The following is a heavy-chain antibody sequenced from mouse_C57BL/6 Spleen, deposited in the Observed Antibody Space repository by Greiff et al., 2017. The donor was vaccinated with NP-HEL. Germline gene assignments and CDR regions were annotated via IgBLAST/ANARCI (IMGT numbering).Heavy chain of an antibody. J-gene: IGHJ2*01. CDR2: INPSNGGT. V-gene: IGHV1-53*01. CDR3: ARWGYGSSQYYFDY. CDR1: GYTFTSYW. D-gene: IGHD1-1*01. Sequence: VQLQQPGTELVKPGASVKLSCKASGYTFTSYWMHWVMQRPGQGLEWIGNINPSNGGTNYNEKFKSKATLTVDKSSSTAYMQLSSLTSEDSAVYYCARWGYGSSQYYFDYWGQGTTLTVSS.